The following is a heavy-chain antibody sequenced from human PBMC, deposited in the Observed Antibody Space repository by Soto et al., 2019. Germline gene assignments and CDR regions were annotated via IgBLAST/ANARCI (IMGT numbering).Heavy chain of an antibody. Sequence: QVQLQQWGAGLLKPSETLSLTCAVYGGSFSGYYWSWIRQPPGKGREWIGEINHSGSTNYNPSLKSRVTISVDTSKNQFSLKLSSVTAADTAVYYCARGPTDRSGSYHGYFDYWGQGTLVTVSS. CDR2: INHSGST. CDR3: ARGPTDRSGSYHGYFDY. CDR1: GGSFSGYY. J-gene: IGHJ4*02. V-gene: IGHV4-34*01. D-gene: IGHD1-26*01.